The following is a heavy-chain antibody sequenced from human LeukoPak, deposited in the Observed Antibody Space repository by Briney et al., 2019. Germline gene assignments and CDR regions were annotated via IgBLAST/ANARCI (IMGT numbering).Heavy chain of an antibody. D-gene: IGHD3-16*01. Sequence: GGSLRLSCAASGFTFSSYWMHWVRQAPGKGLVWVSRINSDGSSTSYADSVKGRFTISRDNAKNSLYLQINSLRAEDTALYYCVRGGELVGSYFDYWGPGTLVTVSS. CDR1: GFTFSSYW. CDR3: VRGGELVGSYFDY. CDR2: INSDGSST. V-gene: IGHV3-74*01. J-gene: IGHJ4*02.